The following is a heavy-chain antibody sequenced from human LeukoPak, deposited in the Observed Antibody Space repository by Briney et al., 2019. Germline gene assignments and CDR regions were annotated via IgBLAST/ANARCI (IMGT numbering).Heavy chain of an antibody. V-gene: IGHV1-18*01. CDR2: VSTNNSNT. J-gene: IGHJ4*02. CDR3: VTSYYDSSGYYDY. D-gene: IGHD3-22*01. CDR1: GYTFTSYG. Sequence: ASVKVSCKASGYTFTSYGISWVRQAPGQGLEWVGWVSTNNSNTNYAQKVQGRVALSTDTSTSTGYMELRSLRSEDTAVYYCVTSYYDSSGYYDYWGPGTLVTVSS.